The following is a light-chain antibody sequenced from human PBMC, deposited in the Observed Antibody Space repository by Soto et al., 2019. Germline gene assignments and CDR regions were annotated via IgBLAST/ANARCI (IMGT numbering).Light chain of an antibody. CDR2: DTS. J-gene: IGKJ5*01. CDR1: QSVSSSY. CDR3: QQYNNWPPIT. V-gene: IGKV3-15*01. Sequence: IVLTQSHGTLSLSPGERATLSCRAIQSVSSSYLAWYQQKPGQAPRLLIYDTSTRATGIPARFSGSGSGTEFTLTISSLQSEDFAVYYCQQYNNWPPITFGQGTRLEIK.